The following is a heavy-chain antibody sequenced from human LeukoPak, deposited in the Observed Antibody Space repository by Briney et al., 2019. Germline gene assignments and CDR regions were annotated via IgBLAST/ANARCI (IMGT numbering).Heavy chain of an antibody. CDR3: ARDRTYYYDPRELDY. Sequence: GGSLRLSCAASGFTFSSYGMHWVRQAPGKGLEWVAVMWYDGSNKYYADSVKGRFTISRDNSKNTLYLQMNSLRAEDTAVYYCARDRTYYYDPRELDYWGQGTLVTVSS. D-gene: IGHD3-22*01. V-gene: IGHV3-33*01. CDR1: GFTFSSYG. CDR2: MWYDGSNK. J-gene: IGHJ4*02.